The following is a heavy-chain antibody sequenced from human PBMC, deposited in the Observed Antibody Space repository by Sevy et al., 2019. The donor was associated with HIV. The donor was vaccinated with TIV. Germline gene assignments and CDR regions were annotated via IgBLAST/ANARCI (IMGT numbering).Heavy chain of an antibody. CDR1: GFTFSDYY. V-gene: IGHV3-11*01. Sequence: GGSLRLSCAASGFTFSDYYMSWIRQAPGKGLEWVSFISSSGNTRYYADSVNGRFTISRDNAKNSLFLQMNSLRAEDTAVYYCARDRGGDDGNSWDFDYWGQGTLVTVSS. CDR2: ISSSGNTR. J-gene: IGHJ4*02. D-gene: IGHD2-21*02. CDR3: ARDRGGDDGNSWDFDY.